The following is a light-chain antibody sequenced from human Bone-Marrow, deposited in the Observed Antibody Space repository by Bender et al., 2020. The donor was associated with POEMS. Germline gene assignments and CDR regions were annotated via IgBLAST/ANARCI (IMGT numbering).Light chain of an antibody. CDR3: SSNTTSDTVI. Sequence: HSALTQPASVSGSPGQSIVISCAGTSGDVGGYNYVSWYHQHPGKVPKLLISDVNDRPSGVSNRFSGSKSGNTASLTISGLQAGDEGDYYCSSNTTSDTVIFGGGTKVTVL. CDR2: DVN. J-gene: IGLJ2*01. V-gene: IGLV2-14*03. CDR1: SGDVGGYNY.